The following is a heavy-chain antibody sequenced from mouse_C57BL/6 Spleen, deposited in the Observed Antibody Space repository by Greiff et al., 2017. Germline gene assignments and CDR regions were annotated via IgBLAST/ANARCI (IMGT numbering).Heavy chain of an antibody. CDR2: IDPSDSYT. J-gene: IGHJ3*01. Sequence: QVQLQQPGAELVRPGTSVKLSCKASGYTFTSYWMHWVKQRPGQGLEWIGVIDPSDSYTNYNQKFKGKATLTVDTSSSTAYMQLSSLTSEDSAVYYCARVDYGYDRLWFAYWGQGTLVTVSA. CDR1: GYTFTSYW. CDR3: ARVDYGYDRLWFAY. V-gene: IGHV1-59*01. D-gene: IGHD2-2*01.